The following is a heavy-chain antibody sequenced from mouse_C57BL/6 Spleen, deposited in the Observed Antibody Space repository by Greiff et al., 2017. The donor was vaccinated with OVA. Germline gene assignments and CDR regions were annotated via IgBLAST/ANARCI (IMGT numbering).Heavy chain of an antibody. CDR3: ARDWGSSGYVGFAY. CDR1: GFTFSSYA. CDR2: ISDGGSYT. J-gene: IGHJ3*01. Sequence: EVKLMESGGGLVKPGGSLKLSCAASGFTFSSYAMSWVRQTPEKRLEWVATISDGGSYTYYPDNVKGRFTISRDNAKNNLYLQMSHLKSEDTAMYYCARDWGSSGYVGFAYWGQGTLVTVSA. D-gene: IGHD3-2*02. V-gene: IGHV5-4*01.